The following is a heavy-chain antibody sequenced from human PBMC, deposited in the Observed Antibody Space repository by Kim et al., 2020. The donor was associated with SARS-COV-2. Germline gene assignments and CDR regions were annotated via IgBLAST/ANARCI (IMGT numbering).Heavy chain of an antibody. Sequence: GGSLRLSCAASGFTFSSYGMHWVRQAPGKGLEWVAVISYDGSNKYYADSVKGRFTISRDNSKNTLYLQMNSLRAEDTAVYYCANGYCSGGSCFPPFDYWG. D-gene: IGHD2-15*01. CDR2: ISYDGSNK. V-gene: IGHV3-30*18. CDR1: GFTFSSYG. CDR3: ANGYCSGGSCFPPFDY. J-gene: IGHJ4*01.